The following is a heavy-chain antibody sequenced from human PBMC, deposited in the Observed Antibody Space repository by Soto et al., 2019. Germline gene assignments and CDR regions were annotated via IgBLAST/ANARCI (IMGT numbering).Heavy chain of an antibody. CDR1: GFAVSTYA. CDR3: ARPRGYGVFGAYDM. CDR2: LTTSGGET. D-gene: IGHD4-17*01. V-gene: IGHV3-23*01. J-gene: IGHJ3*02. Sequence: PGGSLRLCCVVSGFAVSTYAMSWVRQAPGKGLEWVSALTTSGGETYYADSVKGRFTISRDNSMNALYLQMNSLRIEDTAVYYCARPRGYGVFGAYDMGGQGTMVTGSS.